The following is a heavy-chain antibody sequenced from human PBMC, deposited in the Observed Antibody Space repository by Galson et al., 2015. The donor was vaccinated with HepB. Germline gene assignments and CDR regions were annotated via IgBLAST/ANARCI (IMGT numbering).Heavy chain of an antibody. V-gene: IGHV3-53*01. J-gene: IGHJ2*01. CDR1: GFTVSSNY. CDR2: IYSGGST. Sequence: SLRLSCAASGFTVSSNYMSWVRQAPGKGLEWVSVIYSGGSTYYADSVKGRFTISRDNSKNTLYLQMNSLRAEDTAVYYCARSQLPIVVVVDWYFDLWGRGTLVTVSS. CDR3: ARSQLPIVVVVDWYFDL. D-gene: IGHD2-15*01.